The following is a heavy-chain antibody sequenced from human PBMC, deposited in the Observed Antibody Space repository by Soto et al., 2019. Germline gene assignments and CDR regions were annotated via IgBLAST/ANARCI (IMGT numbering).Heavy chain of an antibody. CDR2: IIPIFGTA. J-gene: IGHJ6*02. CDR3: ARLPAWLLSDPLGYGMDV. D-gene: IGHD3-3*01. CDR1: GGTFSSYA. V-gene: IGHV1-69*01. Sequence: QVQLVQSGAEVKKPGSSVKVSCKASGGTFSSYAISWVRQAPGQGLEWMGGIIPIFGTANYAQKFQGRVTITADESTSTAYMELSSLRSEDTAVYYCARLPAWLLSDPLGYGMDVWGQGTTVTVSS.